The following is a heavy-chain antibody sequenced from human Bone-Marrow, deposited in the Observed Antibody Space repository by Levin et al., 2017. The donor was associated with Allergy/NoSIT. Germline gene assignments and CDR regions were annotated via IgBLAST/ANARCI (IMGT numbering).Heavy chain of an antibody. CDR1: GFTFSSSD. CDR2: ISYDGSNK. J-gene: IGHJ4*02. V-gene: IGHV3-30*18. Sequence: LSLPCAASGFTFSSSDIHWVRQAPGKGLEWVAVISYDGSNKYYADSVKGRFTISRDNSKNTLYLQMNSLRAEDTAVYYCAKVHYYDSSGYLDYWGQGTLVTVSS. D-gene: IGHD3-22*01. CDR3: AKVHYYDSSGYLDY.